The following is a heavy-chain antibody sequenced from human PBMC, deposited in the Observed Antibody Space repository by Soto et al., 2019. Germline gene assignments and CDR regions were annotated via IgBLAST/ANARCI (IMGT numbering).Heavy chain of an antibody. J-gene: IGHJ6*02. CDR1: GGTFSSYA. CDR3: ARGLLLWFGGEGYGMDV. Sequence: QVQLVQSGAEVKKPGSSVKVSCKASGGTFSSYAISWVRQAPGQGLEWMGGIIPIFGTANYAQKFQGRVTITADESTSTAYMELSSLRSEDTAVYYCARGLLLWFGGEGYGMDVWGQGTTVTVSS. D-gene: IGHD3-10*01. V-gene: IGHV1-69*01. CDR2: IIPIFGTA.